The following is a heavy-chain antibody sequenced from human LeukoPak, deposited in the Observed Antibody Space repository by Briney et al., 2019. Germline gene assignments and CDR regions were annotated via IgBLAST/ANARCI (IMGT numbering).Heavy chain of an antibody. J-gene: IGHJ5*02. CDR2: IYYTGGT. CDR3: AREPRIAVAGVGWFDP. CDR1: GGSIGSDY. D-gene: IGHD6-19*01. Sequence: SETLSLTCTVSGGSIGSDYWTWIRQPPGKGLEYIGYIYYTGGTNYNPSLKSRVTISVDTSKNQFSLKLSSVTAADTAVYYCAREPRIAVAGVGWFDPWGQGTLVTVSS. V-gene: IGHV4-59*12.